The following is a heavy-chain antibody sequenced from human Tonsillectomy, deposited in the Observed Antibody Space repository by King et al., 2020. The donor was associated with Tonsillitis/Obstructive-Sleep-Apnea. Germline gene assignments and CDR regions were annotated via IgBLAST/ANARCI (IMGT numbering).Heavy chain of an antibody. Sequence: VQLQQWGAGLLKPSETLSLTCAVYGGSFSGYYWSWIRQPPGKGLEWIGEINQSGSTNYNPSLKSRVTISVDTSKNQFSLKLSSVTAADTAVYYCARSPAIYDFWSGYYTYYYYMDVWGKGTTVTVSS. D-gene: IGHD3-3*01. CDR1: GGSFSGYY. CDR3: ARSPAIYDFWSGYYTYYYYMDV. CDR2: INQSGST. V-gene: IGHV4-34*01. J-gene: IGHJ6*03.